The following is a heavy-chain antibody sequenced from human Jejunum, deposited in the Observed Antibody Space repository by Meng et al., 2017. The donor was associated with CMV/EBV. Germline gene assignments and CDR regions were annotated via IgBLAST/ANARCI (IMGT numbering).Heavy chain of an antibody. V-gene: IGHV3-72*01. CDR3: ARSPYGNSHDY. D-gene: IGHD4-11*01. CDR2: IRNKTNSFTT. J-gene: IGHJ4*02. CDR1: GFTFSDPY. Sequence: SGFTFSDPYMDWVRQAPGRGLEWVGRIRNKTNSFTTEYAASVRGRFTISRDDSKTSFYLQMDSLKTEDTAVYYCARSPYGNSHDYWGLGTLVTVSS.